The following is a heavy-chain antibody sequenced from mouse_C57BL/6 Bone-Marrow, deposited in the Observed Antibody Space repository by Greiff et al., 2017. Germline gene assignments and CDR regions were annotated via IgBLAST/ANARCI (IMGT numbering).Heavy chain of an antibody. CDR1: GFTFSSYG. V-gene: IGHV5-6*01. CDR2: ISSGGSYT. CDR3: ARLPYYYGSSYGWFAY. J-gene: IGHJ3*01. D-gene: IGHD1-1*01. Sequence: EVQRVESGGDLVKPAGSLKLSCAASGFTFSSYGMSWVRQTPDKRLEWVATISSGGSYTYYPDSVKGRFTISRDNAKNTLYLQMSSLKSEDTAMYYCARLPYYYGSSYGWFAYWGQGTLVTVSA.